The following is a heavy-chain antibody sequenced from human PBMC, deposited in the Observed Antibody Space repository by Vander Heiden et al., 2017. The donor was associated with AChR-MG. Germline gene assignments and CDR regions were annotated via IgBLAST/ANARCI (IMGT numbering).Heavy chain of an antibody. CDR2: INPNSGGT. V-gene: IGHV1-2*06. D-gene: IGHD6-6*01. CDR3: ARGRRGSSSPGGNWFDP. J-gene: IGHJ5*02. CDR1: GYTFTGYY. Sequence: QVQLVQSGAEVKKPGASVKVSCKASGYTFTGYYMHWVRQAPGQGLEWMGRINPNSGGTNYAQKFQGRVTMTRDTSISTAYMELSRLRSDDTAVYYCARGRRGSSSPGGNWFDPWGQGTLVTVSS.